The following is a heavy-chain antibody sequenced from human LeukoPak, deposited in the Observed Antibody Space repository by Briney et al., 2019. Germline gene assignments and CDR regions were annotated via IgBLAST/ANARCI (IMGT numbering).Heavy chain of an antibody. J-gene: IGHJ4*02. V-gene: IGHV3-30*04. CDR3: ARDRDY. CDR2: ISFDGNNK. CDR1: GFTFSSSA. Sequence: PGGSLRLSCAASGFTFSSSAMHWVRQAPGKGLEWATFISFDGNNKYYADSVKGRFTISRDDSKNTQYLQMNSLRAEDTAVYYCARDRDYWGQGSLVTVSS.